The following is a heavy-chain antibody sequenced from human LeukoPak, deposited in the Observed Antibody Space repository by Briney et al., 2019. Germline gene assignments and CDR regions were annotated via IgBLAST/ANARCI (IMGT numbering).Heavy chain of an antibody. CDR3: ARGYSSSWYNWFDP. V-gene: IGHV3-7*01. D-gene: IGHD6-13*01. J-gene: IGHJ5*02. CDR1: GFTFSSYW. Sequence: GGSLRLSCAASGFTFSSYWMSWVRQAPGKGMKWVANIKQDGSEKYYVDSVKGRFTISRDNAKNSLYLQMNSLRAEDTAVYYCARGYSSSWYNWFDPWGQGTLVTVSS. CDR2: IKQDGSEK.